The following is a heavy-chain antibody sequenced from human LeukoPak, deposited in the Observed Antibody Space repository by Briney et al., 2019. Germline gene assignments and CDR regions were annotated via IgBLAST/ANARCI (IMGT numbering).Heavy chain of an antibody. CDR2: ISGHTGKT. CDR1: GYTFTSYA. V-gene: IGHV1-18*01. Sequence: ASVKVSCKTSGYTFTSYAISWVRQAPGQGLEWMGWISGHTGKTSFAQKFQGRVTLTTHTSTSTAYMELRSLRSDDTAVYYCARSYDIFHNYIDVCGNGTTVTVSS. D-gene: IGHD3-9*01. CDR3: ARSYDIFHNYIDV. J-gene: IGHJ6*03.